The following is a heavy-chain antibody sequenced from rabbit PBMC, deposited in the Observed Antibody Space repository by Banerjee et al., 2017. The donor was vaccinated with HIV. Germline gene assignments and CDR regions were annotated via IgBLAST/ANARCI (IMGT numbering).Heavy chain of an antibody. CDR1: GFSFSNKYV. Sequence: QEQLEESGGDLVKPEGSLTLTCTASGFSFSNKYVMCWVRQAPGKGLEWIACINTSSGNTVYASWAKGRFTISKTSSTTVALQMTSLTVADTATYFCARDYAGYIGYGYYFNLWGQGTLVTVS. CDR2: INTSSGNT. CDR3: ARDYAGYIGYGYYFNL. J-gene: IGHJ4*01. D-gene: IGHD7-1*01. V-gene: IGHV1S45*01.